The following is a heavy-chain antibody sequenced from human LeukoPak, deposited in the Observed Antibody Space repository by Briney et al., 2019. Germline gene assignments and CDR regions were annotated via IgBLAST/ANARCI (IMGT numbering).Heavy chain of an antibody. CDR1: GFTFSRYS. D-gene: IGHD4-11*01. Sequence: PGGSLRLSCAASGFTFSRYSMNWVRQAPGKGLEWVSSISAYGNSIYYADSMRGRFTISRDNAKNSLYLQMNSLRAEDTAVYYCARDMGTVTTIDYWGQGTLVSVSS. V-gene: IGHV3-21*01. CDR2: ISAYGNSI. J-gene: IGHJ4*02. CDR3: ARDMGTVTTIDY.